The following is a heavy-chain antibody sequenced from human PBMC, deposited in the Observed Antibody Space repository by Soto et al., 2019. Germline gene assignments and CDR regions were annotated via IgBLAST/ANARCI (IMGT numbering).Heavy chain of an antibody. CDR2: ISGSSRYT. D-gene: IGHD6-19*01. Sequence: QVQLVESGGGLVKPGGSLRLSCAASGFNFSDHYMNWIRQAPGKGLEWVSYISGSSRYTNFADSVKGRFTISRDNAKNSLYLQMNSLRAEDTAVYYCARHTGGWHYYDYWGREPRSPSPQ. J-gene: IGHJ4*02. CDR1: GFNFSDHY. V-gene: IGHV3-11*06. CDR3: ARHTGGWHYYDY.